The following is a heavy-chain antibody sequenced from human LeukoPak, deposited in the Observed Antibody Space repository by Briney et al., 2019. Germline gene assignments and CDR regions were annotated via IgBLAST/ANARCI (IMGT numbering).Heavy chain of an antibody. CDR1: GFTFSSYA. J-gene: IGHJ4*02. Sequence: GGSLRLSCAASGFTFSSYAMSWVRQAPGKGLEWVSAISGSDSTYYADSVKGRFTISRDNAKNSLSLQMNSLRAEDTAVYYCARQRGSGGLDYWGQGTLVTVSS. D-gene: IGHD6-19*01. V-gene: IGHV3-23*01. CDR3: ARQRGSGGLDY. CDR2: ISGSDST.